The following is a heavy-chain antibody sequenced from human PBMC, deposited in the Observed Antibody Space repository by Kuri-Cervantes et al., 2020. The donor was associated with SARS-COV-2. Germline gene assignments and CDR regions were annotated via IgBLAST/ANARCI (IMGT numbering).Heavy chain of an antibody. CDR2: IFYSGIT. CDR3: ARATSYCGGDCYIFDY. D-gene: IGHD2-21*01. J-gene: IGHJ4*02. CDR1: GDSISSYY. Sequence: SETLSLTCTVSGDSISSYYWGWIRQPPGRGLEWNGYIFYSGITNYNPSLKSRVTISVDTSKNQFSLSLNSVTAADTAVYYCARATSYCGGDCYIFDYWGQGTLVTVSS. V-gene: IGHV4-59*01.